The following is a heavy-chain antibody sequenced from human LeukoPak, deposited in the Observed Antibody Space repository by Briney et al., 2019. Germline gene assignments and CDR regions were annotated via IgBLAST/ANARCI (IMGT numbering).Heavy chain of an antibody. D-gene: IGHD3-22*01. CDR2: INHSGST. J-gene: IGHJ4*02. V-gene: IGHV4-34*01. Sequence: SETLSLTCAVYGGSFSGYYWSWIRQPPGKGLEWIGEINHSGSTNYNPSLKSRVTISVDTSKNQFSLKLSSVTAADTAVYYCARLTYYDSSGYTFDYWGQGTLVTVSS. CDR1: GGSFSGYY. CDR3: ARLTYYDSSGYTFDY.